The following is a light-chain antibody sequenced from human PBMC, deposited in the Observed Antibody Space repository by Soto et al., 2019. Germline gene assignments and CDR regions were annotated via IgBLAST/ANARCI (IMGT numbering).Light chain of an antibody. Sequence: QSVLTQPPSASGTPGQRVTISCSGRSANIGNNFVCWYQQLPGTAPKLLIYSNNQRPSGVPDRFSGSKSGTSASLAISRLRSEDEGDYYCVSWDDSLSGLVFGTGTKLTVI. J-gene: IGLJ1*01. CDR3: VSWDDSLSGLV. CDR2: SNN. V-gene: IGLV1-47*02. CDR1: SANIGNNF.